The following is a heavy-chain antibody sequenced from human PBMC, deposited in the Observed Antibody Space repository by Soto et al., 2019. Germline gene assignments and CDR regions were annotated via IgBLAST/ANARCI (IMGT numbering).Heavy chain of an antibody. D-gene: IGHD3-10*01. CDR3: ARDFGYYGSGTYYNHCHYGMDV. CDR1: AFTFSTYS. CDR2: ISSGSSYI. Sequence: PGGSLRLSCAASAFTFSTYSMNWVRQAPGKGLEWVSSISSGSSYIDYADSVKGRFTISRDNAKNTLYLQMNSLRAEDTALYYCARDFGYYGSGTYYNHCHYGMDVWGQGTTVTVSS. J-gene: IGHJ6*02. V-gene: IGHV3-21*06.